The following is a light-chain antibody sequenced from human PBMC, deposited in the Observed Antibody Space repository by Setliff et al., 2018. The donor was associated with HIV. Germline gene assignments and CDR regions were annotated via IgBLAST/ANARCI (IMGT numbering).Light chain of an antibody. J-gene: IGLJ3*02. CDR2: VEGSGSY. Sequence: QPVLPQSSSASASLGSSVKLTCTLSSGHSNNIIAWHQQQPGKAPRYLMKVEGSGSYNKGSGVPDRFSGSSSGADCYLTISNLQSEDEADYYCETWDNNSWVFGGGTKVTVL. CDR3: ETWDNNSWV. CDR1: SGHSNNI. V-gene: IGLV4-60*03.